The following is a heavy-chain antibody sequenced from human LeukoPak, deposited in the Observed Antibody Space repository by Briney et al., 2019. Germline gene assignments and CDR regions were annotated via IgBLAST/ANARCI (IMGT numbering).Heavy chain of an antibody. D-gene: IGHD3-10*01. CDR3: AKDFLRNMVLGFDY. J-gene: IGHJ4*02. V-gene: IGHV3-53*01. Sequence: GGSLRLSCAASGFTVSSNYMSWVRQAPENGLEWVSVIYSGGSTYYADSVKGRFTISRDNSKNTLYLQMNSLRAEDTAVFYCAKDFLRNMVLGFDYWGQGALVTVSS. CDR1: GFTVSSNY. CDR2: IYSGGST.